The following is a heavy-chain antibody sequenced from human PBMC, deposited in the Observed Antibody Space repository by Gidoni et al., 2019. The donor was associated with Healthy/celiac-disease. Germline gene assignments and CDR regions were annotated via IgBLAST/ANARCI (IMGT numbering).Heavy chain of an antibody. CDR1: GGSISSSSYY. J-gene: IGHJ6*02. Sequence: QLQLQESGPGLVKPSETLSLTCTVSGGSISSSSYYWGWIRQPPGKGLEWIGSIYYSGSTYYNPSLKSRVTISADTAVYYCARHDYGDYSWGLGYYYGMDVWGQGTTVTVSS. CDR3: MDV. D-gene: IGHD4-17*01. CDR2: IYYSGST. V-gene: IGHV4-39*01.